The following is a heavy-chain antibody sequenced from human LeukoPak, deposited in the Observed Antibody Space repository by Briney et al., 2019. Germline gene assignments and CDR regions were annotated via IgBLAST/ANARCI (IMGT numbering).Heavy chain of an antibody. CDR1: GESFSPYF. D-gene: IGHD2-15*01. CDR3: ARGSSFDGYCSAGACDAGYYDS. J-gene: IGHJ4*02. CDR2: INHRGSS. Sequence: SETLSLTCAVYGESFSPYFWNWIRQAPGKPLEYIGEINHRGSSHHNPSLKTPVTLSVDTSKTQFSLKLTSVTAADTAVYFCARGSSFDGYCSAGACDAGYYDSWGQGTPVTVSS. V-gene: IGHV4-34*01.